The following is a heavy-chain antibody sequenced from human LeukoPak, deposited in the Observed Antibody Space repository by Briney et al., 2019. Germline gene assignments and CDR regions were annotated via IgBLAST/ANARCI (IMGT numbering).Heavy chain of an antibody. CDR2: IIPIFGTA. D-gene: IGHD5-18*01. CDR1: GYTFTSYG. CDR3: ACGYSYGYGMDV. V-gene: IGHV1-69*13. Sequence: SVTVSCKASGYTFTSYGISWVRQAPGQGLEWMGGIIPIFGTANYAQKFQGRVTITADESTSTAYMELSSLRSEDTAVYYRACGYSYGYGMDVWGQGTTVTVSS. J-gene: IGHJ6*02.